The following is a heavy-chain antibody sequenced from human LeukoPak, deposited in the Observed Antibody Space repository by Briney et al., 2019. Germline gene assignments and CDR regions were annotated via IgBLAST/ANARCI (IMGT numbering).Heavy chain of an antibody. CDR1: GGSISSSSYY. Sequence: PSETLSLTCTVSGGSISSSSYYWGWIRQPPGKGLEWIGSIYYSGSTYYNPSLKSRVTISVDTSKNQFSLKLSSVTAADTAVYYCARRGGGMATSLRARAFDIWGQGTMVTVSS. J-gene: IGHJ3*02. D-gene: IGHD5-24*01. CDR3: ARRGGGMATSLRARAFDI. V-gene: IGHV4-39*01. CDR2: IYYSGST.